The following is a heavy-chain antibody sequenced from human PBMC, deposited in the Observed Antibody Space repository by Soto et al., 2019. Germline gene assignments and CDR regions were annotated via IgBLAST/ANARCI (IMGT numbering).Heavy chain of an antibody. Sequence: EVKLEASGGGLVQPGGSLRLSCAASGFTFSSYEMNWVRQAPGKGLEWISYIAGSGSVIFYADSVKGRFTISRDNAQNSLYLQMNSLRVEDTAVYYCAREGLSNDNWVDPWVQGTLVTVSS. J-gene: IGHJ5*02. CDR3: AREGLSNDNWVDP. D-gene: IGHD4-4*01. CDR2: IAGSGSVI. V-gene: IGHV3-48*03. CDR1: GFTFSSYE.